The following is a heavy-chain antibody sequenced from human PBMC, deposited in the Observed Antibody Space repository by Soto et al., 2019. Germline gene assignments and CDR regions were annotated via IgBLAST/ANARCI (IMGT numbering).Heavy chain of an antibody. CDR3: AKDPLGYGDYAPFDY. J-gene: IGHJ4*02. D-gene: IGHD4-17*01. CDR2: ISGSGGST. CDR1: GFTFSSYA. V-gene: IGHV3-23*01. Sequence: EVQPLESGGGLVQPGGSLRLSCAASGFTFSSYAMSWVRQAPGKGLEWVSAISGSGGSTYYADSVKGRFTISRDNSKNTLYLQMNSLRAEDTAVYYCAKDPLGYGDYAPFDYWGQGTLVTVSS.